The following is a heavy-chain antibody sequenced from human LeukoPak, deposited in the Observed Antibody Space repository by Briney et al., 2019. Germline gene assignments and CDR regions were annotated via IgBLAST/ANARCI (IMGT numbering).Heavy chain of an antibody. J-gene: IGHJ4*02. D-gene: IGHD6-19*01. CDR2: IYYSGST. CDR3: ARDLGWGRKLDY. CDR1: GGSISSYY. Sequence: SETLSLTCTVSGGSISSYYWSWIRQPPGKGLEWIGYIYYSGSTNYNPSLKSRVTISVDTSKNQFSLKLSSVTAADTAVYYCARDLGWGRKLDYWGQGTLVTVSS. V-gene: IGHV4-59*01.